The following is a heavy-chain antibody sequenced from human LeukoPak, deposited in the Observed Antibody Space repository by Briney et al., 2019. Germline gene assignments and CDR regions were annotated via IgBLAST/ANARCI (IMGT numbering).Heavy chain of an antibody. V-gene: IGHV3-7*01. Sequence: GTLSLTCAVSGGSISSSNWWSWVRQAPGKGLEWVANIKQDGSEKYYVDSVKGRFTISRDNAKNSLYLQMNSLRAEDTAVYYCARVRTLQLWLQGKYYFDYWGQGTLVTVSS. D-gene: IGHD5-18*01. CDR2: IKQDGSEK. J-gene: IGHJ4*02. CDR3: ARVRTLQLWLQGKYYFDY. CDR1: GGSISSSNW.